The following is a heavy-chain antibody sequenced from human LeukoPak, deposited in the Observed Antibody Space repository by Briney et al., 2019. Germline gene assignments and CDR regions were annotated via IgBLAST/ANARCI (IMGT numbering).Heavy chain of an antibody. CDR3: ASGSGSYRTPYYYMDV. J-gene: IGHJ6*03. D-gene: IGHD3-10*01. Sequence: QSGGSLRLSCVASGFTVSSNYMSWVRQAPGKGLEWVSVIYSGGSTYYADSVKGRFAISSDNYNNTLYLQMNSLRAEDTAVYYCASGSGSYRTPYYYMDVWGTGTTVTVSS. CDR1: GFTVSSNY. V-gene: IGHV3-53*01. CDR2: IYSGGST.